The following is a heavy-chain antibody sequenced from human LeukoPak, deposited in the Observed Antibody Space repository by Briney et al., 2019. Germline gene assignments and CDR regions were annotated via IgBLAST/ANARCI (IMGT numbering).Heavy chain of an antibody. V-gene: IGHV3-7*01. Sequence: GGSLRLSCVGSGFTFSSHAMSWVRQAPGKGLEWVANIKPDGTEKYYVDSLKGRFTISRDNTKNSLYLQMSSLRVEDTAVYYCARGGNSSWDYWGQGALVTVSS. J-gene: IGHJ4*02. D-gene: IGHD6-6*01. CDR1: GFTFSSHA. CDR3: ARGGNSSWDY. CDR2: IKPDGTEK.